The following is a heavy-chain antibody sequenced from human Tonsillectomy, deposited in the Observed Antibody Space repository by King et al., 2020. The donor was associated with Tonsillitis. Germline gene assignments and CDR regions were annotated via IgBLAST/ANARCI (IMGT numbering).Heavy chain of an antibody. CDR1: GFTFRTYG. Sequence: VQLVESGGGLVQPGGSLRLSCVTSGFTFRTYGMNWVRQAPGKGLEWVSVISDSGDRTYYADSVKGRFSISRDNFKNTLYLQMNSLRAEDTAIYYCATSKVRIGYTSDWYRDYWGKGTLVTVSS. J-gene: IGHJ4*02. V-gene: IGHV3-23*04. CDR2: ISDSGDRT. D-gene: IGHD6-19*01. CDR3: ATSKVRIGYTSDWYRDY.